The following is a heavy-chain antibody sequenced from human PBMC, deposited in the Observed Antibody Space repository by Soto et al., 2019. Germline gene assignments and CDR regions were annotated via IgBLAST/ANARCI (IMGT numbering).Heavy chain of an antibody. CDR2: FHHTGST. J-gene: IGHJ4*02. V-gene: IGHV4-4*09. CDR1: GFTFSNAW. D-gene: IGHD4-4*01. Sequence: VQLVESGGDLVKPGGSLRLSCAASGFTFSNAWMTWVRQAPGKGLQWIGYFHHTGSTFYNPSLKSRVTFSVDTSKNEFSLNLTSVTAADTAIYFCARSQVTVVVPGLWGQGTLVSVSA. CDR3: ARSQVTVVVPGL.